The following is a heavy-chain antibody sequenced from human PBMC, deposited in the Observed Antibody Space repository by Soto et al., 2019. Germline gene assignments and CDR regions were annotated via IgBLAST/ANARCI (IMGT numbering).Heavy chain of an antibody. CDR2: IIPIFGTA. J-gene: IGHJ6*02. D-gene: IGHD4-17*01. CDR3: ARGLTTVTTYYYDGMDV. Sequence: QVQLVQSGAEVKKPGSSVKVSCKASGGTFSSYAISWVRQAPGQGLEWMGGIIPIFGTANYAQKFQGRVTMTADESTSTAYRELSSLRSEDTAVYYCARGLTTVTTYYYDGMDVWGQGTTVTVSS. CDR1: GGTFSSYA. V-gene: IGHV1-69*12.